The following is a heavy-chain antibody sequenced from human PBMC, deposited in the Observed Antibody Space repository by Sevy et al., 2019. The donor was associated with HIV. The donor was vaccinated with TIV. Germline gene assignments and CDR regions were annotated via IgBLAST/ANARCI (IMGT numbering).Heavy chain of an antibody. Sequence: GGSLRLSCSGSGFIFSDYYMSWIRQAPGRGLEWVSYISGSGITYYADSGEGRFTISRDNARNPLYLQMNSLRADDTAVYYCASAPLQGIAREVARWGYWGQGTLVTVSS. J-gene: IGHJ4*02. CDR1: GFIFSDYY. D-gene: IGHD2-15*01. CDR2: ISGSGIT. V-gene: IGHV3-11*01. CDR3: ASAPLQGIAREVARWGY.